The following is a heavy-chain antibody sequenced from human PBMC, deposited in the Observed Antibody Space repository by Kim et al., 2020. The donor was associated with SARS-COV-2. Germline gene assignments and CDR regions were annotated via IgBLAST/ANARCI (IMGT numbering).Heavy chain of an antibody. Sequence: GESLKISCKGSGYTFVNNWITWVRQMPVKGLEWMGRINPSDSTTDYSPSFQGHVSISADTSTRTAYLQWSSLKASDTAIYYFLRGNGWFDPWGQGTLVTVSS. CDR2: INPSDSTT. J-gene: IGHJ5*02. CDR3: LRGNGWFDP. V-gene: IGHV5-10-1*01. D-gene: IGHD1-1*01. CDR1: GYTFVNNW.